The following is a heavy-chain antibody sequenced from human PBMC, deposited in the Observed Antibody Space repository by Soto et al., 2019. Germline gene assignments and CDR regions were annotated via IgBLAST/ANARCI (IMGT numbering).Heavy chain of an antibody. CDR3: ARDQRSNYYYYGMDV. Sequence: ASVKVSCKASGYTFTSYYMHWVRQAPGQGLEWMGIINPSGGSTSYAQKFQGRVTMTRDTSTSTVYMELSSLRSEDTAVYYCARDQRSNYYYYGMDVWGQGTTVTVSS. CDR2: INPSGGST. CDR1: GYTFTSYY. D-gene: IGHD3-10*01. J-gene: IGHJ6*02. V-gene: IGHV1-46*01.